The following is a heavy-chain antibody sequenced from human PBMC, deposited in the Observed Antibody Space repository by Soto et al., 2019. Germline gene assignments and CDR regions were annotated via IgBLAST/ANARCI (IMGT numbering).Heavy chain of an antibody. D-gene: IGHD3-22*01. J-gene: IGHJ4*02. V-gene: IGHV1-46*01. Sequence: ASVKVSCKASGYTLTSYYMHWVRQAPGQGLEWMGIINPSGGSTSYAQKFQGRVTMTRDTSTSTVYMELSSLRSEDTAVYYCARDLSNYDSSGYYYSFDYWGQGTLVTVSS. CDR2: INPSGGST. CDR1: GYTLTSYY. CDR3: ARDLSNYDSSGYYYSFDY.